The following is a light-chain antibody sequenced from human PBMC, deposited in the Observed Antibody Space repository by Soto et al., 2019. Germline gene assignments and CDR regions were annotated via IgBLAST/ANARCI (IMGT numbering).Light chain of an antibody. CDR1: QDISMN. CDR3: QQYNSWPIT. V-gene: IGKV3-15*01. CDR2: GSS. Sequence: EKVMTQSPATLSVSPGERASLSCRASQDISMNLAWYQQRPGQPPRLLIYGSSTRATGIPARFSGSGSGTEFTLSISSLQSEDFAVYHCQQYNSWPITFGQGTRLEIK. J-gene: IGKJ5*01.